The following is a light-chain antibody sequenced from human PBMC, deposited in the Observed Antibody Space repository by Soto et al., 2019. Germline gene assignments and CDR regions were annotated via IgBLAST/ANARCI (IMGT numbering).Light chain of an antibody. CDR1: SSNIGAGYD. Sequence: QSVLTQPPSVSGAPGQRVTISCNGSSSNIGAGYDVHWYQQLPGTAPKLLIYGNSNRPSGVPDRFSGSKSGTSASLAITGLQAEDEADYYCQSYDSSLSVVFGGGTKLTVL. J-gene: IGLJ2*01. V-gene: IGLV1-40*01. CDR3: QSYDSSLSVV. CDR2: GNS.